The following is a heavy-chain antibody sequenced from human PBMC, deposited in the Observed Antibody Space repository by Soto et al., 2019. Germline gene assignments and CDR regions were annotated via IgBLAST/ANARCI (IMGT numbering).Heavy chain of an antibody. V-gene: IGHV1-18*04. CDR2: ISGYSGDT. CDR1: GYTFTTYG. Sequence: ASVKVSCKASGYTFTTYGISWVRQAPGQGLEWMGWISGYSGDTSYAQKLQGRVTVTTDTSTSTAYMELRSLRSDDTAVYYCARVPSSWYYYYGMDVWGQGTTVTVSS. D-gene: IGHD6-13*01. J-gene: IGHJ6*02. CDR3: ARVPSSWYYYYGMDV.